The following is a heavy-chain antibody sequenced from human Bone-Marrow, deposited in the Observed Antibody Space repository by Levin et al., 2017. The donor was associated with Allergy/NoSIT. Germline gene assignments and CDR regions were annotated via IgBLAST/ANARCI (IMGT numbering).Heavy chain of an antibody. D-gene: IGHD6-13*01. CDR1: GFTVSSNY. Sequence: GGSLRLSCAASGFTVSSNYMSWVRQAPGKGLEWVSVIYSGGSTYYADSVKGRFTISRDNSKNTLYLQMNSLRAEDTAVYYCARDPDGIAAAGTGIFDYWGQGTLVTVSS. J-gene: IGHJ4*02. CDR3: ARDPDGIAAAGTGIFDY. V-gene: IGHV3-66*01. CDR2: IYSGGST.